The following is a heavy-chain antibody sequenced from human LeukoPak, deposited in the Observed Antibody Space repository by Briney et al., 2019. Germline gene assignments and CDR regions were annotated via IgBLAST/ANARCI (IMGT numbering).Heavy chain of an antibody. J-gene: IGHJ6*03. CDR1: GGSISSSNW. D-gene: IGHD3-16*01. CDR3: AREGKGGGNYYYYMDV. CDR2: IYHSGST. Sequence: PSGTLSLTCAVSGGSISSSNWWSWVRQPPGKGLEWIGEIYHSGSTNYNPSLKSRVTISVDKSKNQFSLKLSSVTAADTAVYYCAREGKGGGNYYYYMDVWGKGTAVTISS. V-gene: IGHV4-4*02.